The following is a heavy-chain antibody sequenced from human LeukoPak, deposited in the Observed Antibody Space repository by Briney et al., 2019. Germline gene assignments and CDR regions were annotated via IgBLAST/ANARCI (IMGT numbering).Heavy chain of an antibody. Sequence: ASVKVSCKASGYTFTGYYMHWVRQAPGQGLEWMGWINPNSGGTNYAQKFQGRVTMTRDTSISTACMELSRLQSDDTAVYYCARVLIRRHYETSGYYYDDPWGQGTLVTVSS. CDR1: GYTFTGYY. V-gene: IGHV1-2*02. CDR3: ARVLIRRHYETSGYYYDDP. J-gene: IGHJ5*02. D-gene: IGHD3-22*01. CDR2: INPNSGGT.